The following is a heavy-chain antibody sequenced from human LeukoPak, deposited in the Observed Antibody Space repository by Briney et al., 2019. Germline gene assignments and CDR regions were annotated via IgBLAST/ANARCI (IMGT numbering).Heavy chain of an antibody. CDR3: AKVRTVVVPAAMVDY. CDR2: ISGSGSST. V-gene: IGHV3-23*01. J-gene: IGHJ4*02. Sequence: GGSLRLPCAASGFTFSSYAMSWVRQAPGKGLEWVSGISGSGSSTYYADSVKGRFTISRDNSKNMLYLQMSSLRAEDTAVYYCAKVRTVVVPAAMVDYWGQGTLVTVSS. CDR1: GFTFSSYA. D-gene: IGHD2-2*01.